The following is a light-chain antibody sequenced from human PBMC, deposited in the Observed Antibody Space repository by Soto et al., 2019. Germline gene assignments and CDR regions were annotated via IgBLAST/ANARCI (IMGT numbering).Light chain of an antibody. CDR3: QQSNNYPWT. J-gene: IGKJ1*01. CDR2: EAA. Sequence: DIQMTQSPSTLSASVGDRVNITCRASQYIHNYLAWYQQKPGGAPKLLIYEAAILESGVPSRFSGSGTGTEFPLTISSLQPDDFATYYCQQSNNYPWTFGQGTRVEI. V-gene: IGKV1-5*03. CDR1: QYIHNY.